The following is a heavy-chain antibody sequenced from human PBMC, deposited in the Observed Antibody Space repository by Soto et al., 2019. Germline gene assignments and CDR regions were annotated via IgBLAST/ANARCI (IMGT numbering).Heavy chain of an antibody. CDR2: LSRGGGST. D-gene: IGHD1-1*01. CDR1: GFTFSSHG. V-gene: IGHV3-23*04. J-gene: IGHJ3*01. CDR3: AKDGQFRTDGFDL. Sequence: EAQLVESGGELVQPGGSLRLSCAASGFTFSSHGMSWVRQAPGKGLEWIAGLSRGGGSTSYADSVKGRFTISRDNSKNTLNLIMNSLRVEDTALYYCAKDGQFRTDGFDLWGQGTMVTVSS.